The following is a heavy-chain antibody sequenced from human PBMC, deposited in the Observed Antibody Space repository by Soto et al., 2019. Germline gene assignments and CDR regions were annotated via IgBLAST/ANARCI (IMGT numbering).Heavy chain of an antibody. CDR2: ISGSGGST. V-gene: IGHV3-23*01. CDR1: GFTFSSYA. D-gene: IGHD1-26*01. CDR3: ARGLSGRSFYYYYGMDV. Sequence: GGSLRLSCAASGFTFSSYAMSWVRQAPGKGLEWVSAISGSGGSTYYADSVKGRFTISRDNSKNTLYLQMNSLRAEDTAVYYCARGLSGRSFYYYYGMDVWGQGTTVTVSS. J-gene: IGHJ6*02.